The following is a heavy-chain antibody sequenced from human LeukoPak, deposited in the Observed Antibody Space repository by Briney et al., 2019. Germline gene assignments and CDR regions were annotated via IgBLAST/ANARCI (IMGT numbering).Heavy chain of an antibody. D-gene: IGHD4-17*01. V-gene: IGHV4-39*07. CDR1: GGSISSSSYY. CDR2: INHSGSA. Sequence: SETLSLTCTVSGGSISSSSYYWTWIRQPPGKGLEWIGEINHSGSANYNPSLKSRVTISLDTSKNQFSLKLSSVTAADTAVYYCARGQGTVTTHWGQGTLVTVSS. J-gene: IGHJ4*02. CDR3: ARGQGTVTTH.